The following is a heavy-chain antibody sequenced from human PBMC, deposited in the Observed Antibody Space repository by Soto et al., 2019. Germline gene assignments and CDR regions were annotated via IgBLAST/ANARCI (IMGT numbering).Heavy chain of an antibody. CDR1: GFAFGTYA. J-gene: IGHJ4*02. CDR3: AKGGSSGWYYFDL. D-gene: IGHD6-19*01. CDR2: TPGSGGSA. Sequence: GGSLRLSCAASGFAFGTYAMNWVRQAPGKGLEWVSSTPGSGGSAYYADSVKGRFTISRDNSKNTLYLQMDSLSPEDTAIYYCAKGGSSGWYYFDLWGQGTLVTVSS. V-gene: IGHV3-23*01.